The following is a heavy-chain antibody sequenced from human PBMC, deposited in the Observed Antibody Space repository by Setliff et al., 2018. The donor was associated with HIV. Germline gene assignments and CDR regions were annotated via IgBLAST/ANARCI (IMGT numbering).Heavy chain of an antibody. V-gene: IGHV4-31*03. D-gene: IGHD3-3*01. CDR1: GGSISSGGYY. CDR2: IHYSGNT. CDR3: ARGGLGVVTSFDS. J-gene: IGHJ4*02. Sequence: KLSETLSLTCTVSGGSISSGGYYWSWIRQHPGKGLEWIGYIHYSGNTYNNPSLNSRISISVDMSKNKFSLKLSSLTATDTAVYYCARGGLGVVTSFDSWGPGTLVTVSS.